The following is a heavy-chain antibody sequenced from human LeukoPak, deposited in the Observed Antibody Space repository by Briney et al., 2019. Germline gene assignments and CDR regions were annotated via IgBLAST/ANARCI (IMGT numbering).Heavy chain of an antibody. Sequence: SETLSLTCTVSGGSISSYYWSWIRQPPGKGLEWIGYIYTSGSTNYNPSLKSRVTISVDTSKNQFSLKLSSVTAADTAVYYCARGGYCSSTSCYPYYYYYYMDVWGQGTTVTVSS. V-gene: IGHV4-4*09. CDR3: ARGGYCSSTSCYPYYYYYYMDV. CDR1: GGSISSYY. CDR2: IYTSGST. J-gene: IGHJ6*03. D-gene: IGHD2-2*01.